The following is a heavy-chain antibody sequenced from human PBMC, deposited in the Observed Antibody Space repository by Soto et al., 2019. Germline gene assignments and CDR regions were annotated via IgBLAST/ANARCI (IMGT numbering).Heavy chain of an antibody. V-gene: IGHV1-69*01. CDR2: IIPIFGTA. Sequence: QVQLVQSGAEVKKPGSSVKVSCKASGGTFSSYAISWVRQAPGQGLEWMGGIIPIFGTANYAQKFQGRVTITADESTSTAYMELSSPRSEDTAVYYCARSAGYCSGGSCYPSDYWGQGTLVTVSS. CDR3: ARSAGYCSGGSCYPSDY. J-gene: IGHJ4*02. D-gene: IGHD2-15*01. CDR1: GGTFSSYA.